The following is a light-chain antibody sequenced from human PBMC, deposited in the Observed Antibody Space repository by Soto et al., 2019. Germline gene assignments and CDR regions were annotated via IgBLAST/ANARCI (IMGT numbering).Light chain of an antibody. CDR1: QSVSRY. CDR3: QHYGAAPIT. Sequence: SVLTQSPATLSLSPGSRSTLSCRASQSVSRYLAWYQQKPGQAPRLIIYDASNRAIGIPARFSGSGYGTDFNLTISRLETEDFALYYCQHYGAAPITFGRGTRLEIK. CDR2: DAS. V-gene: IGKV3-11*01. J-gene: IGKJ5*01.